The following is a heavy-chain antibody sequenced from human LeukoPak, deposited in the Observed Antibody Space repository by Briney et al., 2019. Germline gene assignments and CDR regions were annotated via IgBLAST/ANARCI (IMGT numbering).Heavy chain of an antibody. CDR2: ISGSSSYI. J-gene: IGHJ4*02. CDR1: GFTFSSYS. D-gene: IGHD3-10*01. Sequence: GGSLRLSRAASGFTFSSYSMDWVRQAPGKGLEWVSSISGSSSYIYYADSVKGRFTISRDNAKNSLYLQMSSLRAEDTAVYYCARSWFGVDYWGQGTLVTVSS. CDR3: ARSWFGVDY. V-gene: IGHV3-21*01.